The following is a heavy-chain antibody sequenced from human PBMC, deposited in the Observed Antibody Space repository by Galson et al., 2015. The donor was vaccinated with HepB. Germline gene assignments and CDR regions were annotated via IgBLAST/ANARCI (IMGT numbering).Heavy chain of an antibody. CDR1: GFTFSAYN. CDR2: ITSSSSTI. Sequence: SLRLSCAASGFTFSAYNIHWVRPAPGKGLEWVSYITSSSSTIYYADSVRGRFTISIDNAKNSLYLQMNSLRDEDTAVYYCARDTVVTAKYDYFDMWGPGTMVVVPS. D-gene: IGHD2-21*02. CDR3: ARDTVVTAKYDYFDM. J-gene: IGHJ3*02. V-gene: IGHV3-48*02.